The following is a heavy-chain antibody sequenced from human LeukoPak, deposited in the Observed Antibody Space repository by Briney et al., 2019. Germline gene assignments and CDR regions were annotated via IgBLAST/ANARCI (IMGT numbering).Heavy chain of an antibody. V-gene: IGHV4-59*08. Sequence: SETLSLTCTVSGGSISSYYWSWIRQPPGKGLEWIGYIYYSGSTNYNPSLKSRVTISVDTSKNQFSLKLSSVTAADTAVYYCATNSVTLQQYSSSWFEYWGQGTLVTVSS. CDR3: ATNSVTLQQYSSSWFEY. CDR2: IYYSGST. J-gene: IGHJ4*02. CDR1: GGSISSYY. D-gene: IGHD6-13*01.